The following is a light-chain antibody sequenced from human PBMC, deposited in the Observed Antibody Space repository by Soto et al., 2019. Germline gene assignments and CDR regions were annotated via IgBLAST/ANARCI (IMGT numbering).Light chain of an antibody. CDR3: LQYGASPRT. Sequence: EIVLRQSPATLSLSPGETATLSCRASQNVVRPSLAWYQQIPGQAPRLLIYGTFNRATGIPGRFSGSGSGTDFTLTISRLEPEDFAVYFCLQYGASPRTFGQGTKVEVK. CDR1: QNVVRPS. CDR2: GTF. J-gene: IGKJ1*01. V-gene: IGKV3-20*01.